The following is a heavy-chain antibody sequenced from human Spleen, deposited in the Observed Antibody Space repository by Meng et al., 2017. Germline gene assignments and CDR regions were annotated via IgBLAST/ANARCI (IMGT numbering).Heavy chain of an antibody. CDR3: TRGTTVTTGGRYFDC. Sequence: GGSLRLSFAAPGFTFSSYAMSWVRQAPGKGLEWFSAISGSGSSTYYADSVKGRFTISRHNSNNTLYLQMNSLRAEDTAVYYCTRGTTVTTGGRYFDCWGQGTLVTVSS. V-gene: IGHV3-23*01. CDR2: ISGSGSST. D-gene: IGHD4-17*01. CDR1: GFTFSSYA. J-gene: IGHJ4*02.